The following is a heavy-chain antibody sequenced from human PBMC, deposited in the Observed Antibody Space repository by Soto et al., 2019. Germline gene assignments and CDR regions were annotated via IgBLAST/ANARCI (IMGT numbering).Heavy chain of an antibody. Sequence: RLSCAASGFTFSSYGMHWVRQAPGKGLEWVAVISYDGSNKYYADSVKGRFTISRDNSKNTLYLQMNSLRAEDTAVYYCATHSSSSITNAFDIWGQGTMVTV. D-gene: IGHD6-6*01. CDR2: ISYDGSNK. V-gene: IGHV3-30*03. CDR3: ATHSSSSITNAFDI. J-gene: IGHJ3*02. CDR1: GFTFSSYG.